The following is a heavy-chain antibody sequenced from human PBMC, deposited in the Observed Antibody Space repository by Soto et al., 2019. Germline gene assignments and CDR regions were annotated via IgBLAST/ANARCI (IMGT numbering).Heavy chain of an antibody. CDR2: INLIGGTT. CDR3: ALVPDDSDVPRWDY. Sequence: QVQLVQSGAEVRKPGASVRLSCETSGYNFNQYYIHWVRQAPVQGLEWMGIINLIGGTTEYAHKFRGRVTVTCDTSTSTAYMQLSSLRLDATAVYFCALVPDDSDVPRWDYWGQGTLGTVSS. D-gene: IGHD4-17*01. J-gene: IGHJ4*02. V-gene: IGHV1-46*02. CDR1: GYNFNQYY.